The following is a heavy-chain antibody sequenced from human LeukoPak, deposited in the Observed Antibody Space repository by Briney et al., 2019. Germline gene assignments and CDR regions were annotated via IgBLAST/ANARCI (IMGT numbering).Heavy chain of an antibody. CDR1: GYTFTSYY. CDR3: ARDLSGGYGDY. D-gene: IGHD2-15*01. V-gene: IGHV1-46*01. J-gene: IGHJ4*02. CDR2: VNPSGGST. Sequence: AASVKVSCKASGYTFTSYYMHWVRQAPGQGLEWMGIVNPSGGSTSYAQKFQGRVTMTRDTSTSTVYMELSSLRSEDTAVYYCARDLSGGYGDYWGQGTLVTVSS.